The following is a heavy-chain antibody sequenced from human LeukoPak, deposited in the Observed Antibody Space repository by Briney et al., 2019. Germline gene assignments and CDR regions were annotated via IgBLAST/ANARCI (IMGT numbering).Heavy chain of an antibody. D-gene: IGHD5-12*01. CDR3: ASHSHSGYDKYYFDY. CDR2: ISYDGSNK. CDR1: GFTFSSYA. V-gene: IGHV3-30-3*01. J-gene: IGHJ4*02. Sequence: GGSLRLSCAASGFTFSSYAMHCVRQAPGKGLEWVAVISYDGSNKYYADSVKGRFTISRDNSKNTLYLQMNSLRAEDTAVYYCASHSHSGYDKYYFDYWGQGTLVTVSS.